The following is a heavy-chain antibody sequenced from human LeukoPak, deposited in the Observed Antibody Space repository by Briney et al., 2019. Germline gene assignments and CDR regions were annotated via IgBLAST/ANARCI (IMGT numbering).Heavy chain of an antibody. Sequence: GGSLRLSCAASGFTFDDYAMHWVRQAPGKGLEWVSGISWNSGSIGYVDSVKGRFTISGDNAKNSLYLQMNSLRAEDTALYYCAKAFAPRYSSSWYNFDYWGQGTLATVSS. V-gene: IGHV3-9*01. CDR2: ISWNSGSI. CDR3: AKAFAPRYSSSWYNFDY. J-gene: IGHJ4*02. D-gene: IGHD6-13*01. CDR1: GFTFDDYA.